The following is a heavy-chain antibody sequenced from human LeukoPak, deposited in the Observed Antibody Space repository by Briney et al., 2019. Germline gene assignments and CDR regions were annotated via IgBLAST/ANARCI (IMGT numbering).Heavy chain of an antibody. CDR2: IGSGGDT. D-gene: IGHD3-22*01. J-gene: IGHJ4*02. CDR3: VREGLDYYDRSPALFDY. CDR1: GFTFSTYD. V-gene: IGHV3-13*04. Sequence: HTGGSLRLSCAASGFTFSTYDFHWVRQAAGKGLEWVSAIGSGGDTYYPGSVRGRFTISRENAKNFLYLQMNRLSAGDTAVYYCVREGLDYYDRSPALFDYWGQGTLVTVSS.